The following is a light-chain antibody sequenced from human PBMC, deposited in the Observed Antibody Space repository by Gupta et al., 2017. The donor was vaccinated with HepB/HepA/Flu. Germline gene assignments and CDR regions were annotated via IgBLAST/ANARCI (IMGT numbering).Light chain of an antibody. Sequence: EIVMTQSPATLSVSPGERVTLSCRASQSVSSNLAWYQQKPGQAPRLLIYDASTRATGIPARFSGSGSGTEFTLTISSLQSEDFAVYYCQQNKNWPPITFGQGTXLEIK. V-gene: IGKV3-15*01. CDR3: QQNKNWPPIT. CDR1: QSVSSN. CDR2: DAS. J-gene: IGKJ5*01.